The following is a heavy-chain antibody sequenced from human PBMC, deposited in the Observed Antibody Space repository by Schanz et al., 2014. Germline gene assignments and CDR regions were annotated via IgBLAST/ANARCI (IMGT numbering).Heavy chain of an antibody. V-gene: IGHV1-18*01. J-gene: IGHJ4*02. CDR2: ISGYNGDT. CDR1: GYSFTDYA. Sequence: QVQLVQPGVAVKRPGASVRVSCKASGYSFTDYAIHWVRQAPGQGLEWMGWISGYNGDTNYAPKFQDRVTMTTDTSTGITSLELRNLKSDDTAVYYGARDRVSFVRGPLGVDWGQGTQVIVSS. CDR3: ARDRVSFVRGPLGVD. D-gene: IGHD3-10*01.